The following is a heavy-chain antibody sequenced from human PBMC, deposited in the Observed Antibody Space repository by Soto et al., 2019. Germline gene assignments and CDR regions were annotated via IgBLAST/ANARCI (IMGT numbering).Heavy chain of an antibody. J-gene: IGHJ6*02. V-gene: IGHV1-2*04. CDR2: INPNSGGT. D-gene: IGHD3-10*01. CDR3: ARDKLGAGSGSHEKTYYYYGMDV. CDR1: GYTFTGYY. Sequence: ASVKVSCKASGYTFTGYYMHWVRQAPGQGLEWMGWINPNSGGTNYAQKFQGWVTMTRDTSISTAYMELSRLRSDDTAVYYCARDKLGAGSGSHEKTYYYYGMDVWGQGTTVTVSS.